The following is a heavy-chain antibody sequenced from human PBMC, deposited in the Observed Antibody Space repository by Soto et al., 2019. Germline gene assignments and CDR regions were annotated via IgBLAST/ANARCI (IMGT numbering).Heavy chain of an antibody. J-gene: IGHJ6*02. CDR1: SYTFTRYG. CDR2: ISGYDGRT. V-gene: IGHV1-18*01. CDR3: AREGDVPYYYYGMDV. Sequence: QVHLVQSGAEVKKPGASVKVSCKTSSYTFTRYGISWVRQAPGQGLEWMGWISGYDGRTNFAQKVQDRVTMTTDTSTSTVYMELRSLTCDDTAVYYCAREGDVPYYYYGMDVWGQGTTVTVSS. D-gene: IGHD2-21*02.